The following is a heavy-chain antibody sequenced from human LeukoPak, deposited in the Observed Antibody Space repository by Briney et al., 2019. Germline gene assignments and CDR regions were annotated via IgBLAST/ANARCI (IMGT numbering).Heavy chain of an antibody. V-gene: IGHV3-11*01. Sequence: PGGSLRLSCAASGFTFNDYYISSIRQAPGKGREWVSYIDNSDTTIYYAHSVKGRFTISRDNANNSLYLQMNSLRAEDTAVYYCARRKHSSGWSPNEYYFDYWGQGTLVTVSS. D-gene: IGHD6-13*01. CDR2: IDNSDTTI. CDR3: ARRKHSSGWSPNEYYFDY. CDR1: GFTFNDYY. J-gene: IGHJ4*02.